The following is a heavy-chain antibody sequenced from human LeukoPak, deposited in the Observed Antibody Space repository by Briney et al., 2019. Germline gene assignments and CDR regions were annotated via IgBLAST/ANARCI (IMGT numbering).Heavy chain of an antibody. D-gene: IGHD2-2*02. J-gene: IGHJ3*02. V-gene: IGHV3-7*01. CDR2: IKQDGTEK. CDR1: GFTFTTYW. CDR3: ARRRTIRAFDI. Sequence: GGSLRLSCAASGFTFTTYWMSWVRQAPGKGLEWVANIKQDGTEKYYVDSVKGRFTISRDNAKNSLYLQMNSLRAEDTAVYYCARRRTIRAFDIWGQGTMVTVSS.